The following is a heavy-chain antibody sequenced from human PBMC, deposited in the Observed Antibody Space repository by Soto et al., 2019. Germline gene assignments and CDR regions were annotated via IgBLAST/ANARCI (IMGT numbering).Heavy chain of an antibody. V-gene: IGHV3-74*01. CDR1: GFTFCSSW. Sequence: GGSMRLSCAASGFTFCSSWMPLVRQAPGKGLVWVSRMNSDGSTTNYADSVKGRFTISRDNAKNTLYLQINSLSAEDTAVYYCARAGSYRFDYWGQGTLVTVSS. CDR3: ARAGSYRFDY. CDR2: MNSDGSTT. J-gene: IGHJ4*02. D-gene: IGHD3-16*02.